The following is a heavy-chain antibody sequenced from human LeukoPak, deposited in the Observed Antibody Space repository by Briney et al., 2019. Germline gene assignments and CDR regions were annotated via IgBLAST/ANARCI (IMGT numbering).Heavy chain of an antibody. CDR3: ARDRTGDNWFYT. J-gene: IGHJ5*02. Sequence: PSETLSLTCAVSGDSISSYYWRWIRQPPGKGLEWIGYIYYSGSTNYNPSLKSRVTMSVDTSKNQFSLKLSSVTAADTAVYYCARDRTGDNWFYTWGQGTLVTVSS. V-gene: IGHV4-59*01. D-gene: IGHD3/OR15-3a*01. CDR1: GDSISSYY. CDR2: IYYSGST.